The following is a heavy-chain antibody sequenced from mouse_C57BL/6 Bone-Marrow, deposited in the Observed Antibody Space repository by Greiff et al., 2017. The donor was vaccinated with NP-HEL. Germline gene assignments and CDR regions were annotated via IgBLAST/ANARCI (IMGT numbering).Heavy chain of an antibody. CDR3: AREDDYPFAY. CDR2: IDPSDSYT. J-gene: IGHJ3*01. V-gene: IGHV1-59*01. CDR1: GYTFTSYW. Sequence: QVQLPPPGPSLFSPGTSVPLSCKASGYTFTSYWMHWVKQRPGQGLEWIGVIDPSDSYTNYNQKFKGKATLTVDTSSSTAYMQLSSLTSEDSAVYYCAREDDYPFAYWGQGTLVTVSA. D-gene: IGHD2-4*01.